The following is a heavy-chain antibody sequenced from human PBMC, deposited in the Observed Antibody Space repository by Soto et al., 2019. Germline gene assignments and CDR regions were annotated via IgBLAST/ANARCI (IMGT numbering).Heavy chain of an antibody. Sequence: QVQLQESGPGLVKPSQTLSLTCTVSGGSISNGDYYWTWIRQHPGKGLEWIGYIYYSGSTYYNPSLKSRVTISVDTSKNQFSLKLSSVTVADTAEYYCARVVGQLTGTNTIFRWFDPWGQGTLVTVSS. J-gene: IGHJ5*02. CDR1: GGSISNGDYY. V-gene: IGHV4-31*03. CDR2: IYYSGST. CDR3: ARVVGQLTGTNTIFRWFDP. D-gene: IGHD1-7*01.